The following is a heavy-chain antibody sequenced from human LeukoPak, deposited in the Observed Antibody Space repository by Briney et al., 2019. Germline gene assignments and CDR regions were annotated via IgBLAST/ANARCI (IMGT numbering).Heavy chain of an antibody. J-gene: IGHJ3*02. CDR2: IYYSGSI. D-gene: IGHD1/OR15-1a*01. V-gene: IGHV4-59*01. CDR3: VRNTLGHYDAFDI. CDR1: GGSISGYY. Sequence: ASETLSLTCTVSGGSISGYYWSWIQQPPGKGLEWIGYIYYSGSINYNSSLKSRVAISVDTSRNQFSLKLSSMTAADTAVYYCVRNTLGHYDAFDISGQGTMVTVSS.